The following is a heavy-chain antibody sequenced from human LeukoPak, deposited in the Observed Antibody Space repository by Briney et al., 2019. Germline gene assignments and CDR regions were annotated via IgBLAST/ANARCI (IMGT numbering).Heavy chain of an antibody. Sequence: SETLSLTCTVSGGSLSSYYWSWIRQPPGKGLEWIGYIYYSGSTNYNPSLKSRVTISVDTSKNQFSLKLSSVTAADTAVYYCARSATYYYDSSGYYYVAEYFQHWGQGTLVTVSS. CDR2: IYYSGST. D-gene: IGHD3-22*01. V-gene: IGHV4-59*01. CDR1: GGSLSSYY. J-gene: IGHJ1*01. CDR3: ARSATYYYDSSGYYYVAEYFQH.